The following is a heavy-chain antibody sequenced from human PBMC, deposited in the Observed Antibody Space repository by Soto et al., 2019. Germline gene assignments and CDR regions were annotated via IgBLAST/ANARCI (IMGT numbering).Heavy chain of an antibody. D-gene: IGHD3-16*01. CDR3: ATVWGSYLGAAFDI. CDR1: GFTFSSYG. Sequence: QVQLVESGGGVVQPGRSLRLSCAASGFTFSSYGTHWVRQAPGKGLEWVAVISYDGSNKYYADSVKRRFTISRDNSKNTMYLQMNSLRAEDTAVYYCATVWGSYLGAAFDIWGQGTMVTVSS. CDR2: ISYDGSNK. J-gene: IGHJ3*02. V-gene: IGHV3-30*03.